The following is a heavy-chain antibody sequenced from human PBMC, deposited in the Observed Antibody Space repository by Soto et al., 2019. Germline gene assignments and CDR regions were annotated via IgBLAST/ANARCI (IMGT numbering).Heavy chain of an antibody. CDR1: GGSISSYY. CDR2: IHYSGRT. J-gene: IGHJ5*02. V-gene: IGHV4-59*08. D-gene: IGHD3-16*01. Sequence: QVQLQESGPGLVKPSETLSLTCTVSGGSISSYYWSWIRQPPGKGLELIGYIHYSGRTNYNPSLKSRVTLSVDTSKHQFSLKLSSVTAADTAVYYCARLGAQEIDPWGQGTLVTVSS. CDR3: ARLGAQEIDP.